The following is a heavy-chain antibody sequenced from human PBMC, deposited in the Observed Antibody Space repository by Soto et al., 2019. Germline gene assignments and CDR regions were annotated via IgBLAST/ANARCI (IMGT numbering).Heavy chain of an antibody. Sequence: EVQLVESGGGLLQPGGSLTLSCTASGFTFSNYWMHWVRQAPGKGLVWVSRTKSDGSGTSNTDTVKGRFTISRDNAYNTLYLKMSNLRAEDTAVYYCARGGFDYGPGRMDVGGKGTAVIVSS. D-gene: IGHD3-10*01. CDR3: ARGGFDYGPGRMDV. CDR2: TKSDGSGT. V-gene: IGHV3-74*01. CDR1: GFTFSNYW. J-gene: IGHJ6*04.